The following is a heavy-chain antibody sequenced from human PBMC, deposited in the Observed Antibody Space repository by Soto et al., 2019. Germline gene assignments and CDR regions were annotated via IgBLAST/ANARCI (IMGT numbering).Heavy chain of an antibody. CDR3: ARDDLEAPLSFDP. CDR2: IWYDGSNK. V-gene: IGHV3-33*01. J-gene: IGHJ5*02. D-gene: IGHD3-16*02. CDR1: GFTFSSYG. Sequence: QVQLVESGGGVVQPGRSLGLSCAASGFTFSSYGMHWVRQAPGKGLEWVAVIWYDGSNKYYADSVKGRFTISRDNSKNTLYLQMNSLRAEDTAVYYCARDDLEAPLSFDPWGQGTLVTVSS.